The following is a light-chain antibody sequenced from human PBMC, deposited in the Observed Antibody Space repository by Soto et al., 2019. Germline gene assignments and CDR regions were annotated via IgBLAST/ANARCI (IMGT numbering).Light chain of an antibody. Sequence: DIQMTQFPSSLSASVGDRVTITCRASQGIRNDLAWYQQKPGKAPKRLLYAASSLQSGVPSRFSGSVSGTEFTLAISSLQPEDFATFYCLQHSTYPLTFGQGTKVEIK. V-gene: IGKV1-17*01. CDR2: AAS. CDR1: QGIRND. CDR3: LQHSTYPLT. J-gene: IGKJ1*01.